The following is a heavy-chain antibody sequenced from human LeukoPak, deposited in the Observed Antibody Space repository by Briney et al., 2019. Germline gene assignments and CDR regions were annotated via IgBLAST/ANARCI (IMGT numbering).Heavy chain of an antibody. CDR1: GYTLTDYY. CDR3: AREEDMTTVTTDAFDI. J-gene: IGHJ3*02. Sequence: ASVKVSCKASGYTLTDYYMHWVRRAPGQGLEWMGWISPNSGGTNYAQNFQGRVTMTRDTSVSTAYMELSSLRSDDTAVYYCAREEDMTTVTTDAFDIWGQGTMVTVSS. D-gene: IGHD4-17*01. V-gene: IGHV1-2*02. CDR2: ISPNSGGT.